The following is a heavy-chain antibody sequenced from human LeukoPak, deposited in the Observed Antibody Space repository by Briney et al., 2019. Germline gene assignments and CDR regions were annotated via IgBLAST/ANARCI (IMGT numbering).Heavy chain of an antibody. V-gene: IGHV4-39*01. CDR1: DDSINSHLYF. CDR2: MYHSGSA. D-gene: IGHD1-26*01. CDR3: ARGRPYTGGYHLDF. Sequence: PSETLSLTCTISDDSINSHLYFGGWVRQPPGEGLEWIGNMYHSGSAFYSPSLKSRVTMSVDTSKNQFFLKLNSVTAADTAVYYCARGRPYTGGYHLDFWGQGTLVTVSA. J-gene: IGHJ4*02.